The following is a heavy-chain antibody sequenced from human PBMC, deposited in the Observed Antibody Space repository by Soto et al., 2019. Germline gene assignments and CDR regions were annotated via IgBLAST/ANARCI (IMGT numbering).Heavy chain of an antibody. CDR2: IYHSGST. CDR1: GGSISGGGDS. CDR3: ARGPPLGY. Sequence: SETLSLTCAVSGGSISGGGDSWSWIRQPPGKGLECIGYIYHSGSTYYNPSLKSRVTISVDRSKNQFSLKLSSVTAADTAVYYCARGPPLGYWGQGTLVTVSS. J-gene: IGHJ4*02. V-gene: IGHV4-30-2*01.